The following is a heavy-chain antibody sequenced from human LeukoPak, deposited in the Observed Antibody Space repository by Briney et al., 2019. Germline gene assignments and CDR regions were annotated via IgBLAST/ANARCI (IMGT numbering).Heavy chain of an antibody. CDR1: NFTVSNIY. J-gene: IGHJ4*02. CDR2: IHSAGTT. CDR3: ATYKAYDSSGYLGYFDY. V-gene: IGHV3-53*01. D-gene: IGHD3-22*01. Sequence: GGSLRLSCAASNFTVSNIYMSWVRQAPGKGLEWVSIIHSAGTTYYADSVKGRFTISRDNFKNTLYLEMSSLRAEDTAVYYCATYKAYDSSGYLGYFDYWGQGTLVTVSS.